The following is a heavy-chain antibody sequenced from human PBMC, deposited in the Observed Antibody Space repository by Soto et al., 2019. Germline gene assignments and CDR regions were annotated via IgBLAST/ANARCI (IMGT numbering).Heavy chain of an antibody. Sequence: PSETLSLTCAVYGGSFSGYYWSWIRQPPGKGLEWIGYIYYSGSTNYNPSLKSRVTISVDTSKNQFSLKLSSVTAADTAVYYCARGPPYYDFWSGYYTGMDVWGKGTTVTVSS. J-gene: IGHJ6*04. V-gene: IGHV4-59*01. CDR2: IYYSGST. CDR1: GGSFSGYY. D-gene: IGHD3-3*01. CDR3: ARGPPYYDFWSGYYTGMDV.